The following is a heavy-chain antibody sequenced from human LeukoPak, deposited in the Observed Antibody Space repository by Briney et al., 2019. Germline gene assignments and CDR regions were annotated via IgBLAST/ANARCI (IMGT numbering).Heavy chain of an antibody. CDR3: ARGGSTVTTDY. J-gene: IGHJ4*02. CDR1: GGSISSYY. D-gene: IGHD4-17*01. CDR2: IYYSGST. Sequence: PSETLSLTCTVSGGSISSYYWSWIRQPPGKGLEWIGYIYYSGSTNYNPSLKSRVTISVDTSKNQFSLKLSSVTAADTAVYYCARGGSTVTTDYWGQGTLVTVSS. V-gene: IGHV4-59*01.